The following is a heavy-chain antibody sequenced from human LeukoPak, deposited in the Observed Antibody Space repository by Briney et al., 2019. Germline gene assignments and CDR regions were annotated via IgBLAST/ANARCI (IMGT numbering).Heavy chain of an antibody. Sequence: PGGSLRLSCAASGFTFGDYGMNWARQAPGKGLEWVSGINWNGVSTGYADSVKGRFTISRDNAKNSLYLQMNSLRVEDTALYFCARGGSFNNYWGQGTLVTVSA. CDR1: GFTFGDYG. J-gene: IGHJ4*02. CDR2: INWNGVST. D-gene: IGHD3-10*01. CDR3: ARGGSFNNY. V-gene: IGHV3-20*04.